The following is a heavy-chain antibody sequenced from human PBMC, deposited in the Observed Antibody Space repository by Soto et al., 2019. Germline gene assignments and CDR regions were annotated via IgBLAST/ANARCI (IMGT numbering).Heavy chain of an antibody. D-gene: IGHD1-1*01. CDR1: GFTFSSYA. V-gene: IGHV3-30*04. J-gene: IGHJ4*02. Sequence: GALRLSCAASGFTFSSYAMHWVRQAPGKGLEWVAVIAYDGRNKYYADSVKGRFTISRDNSKNTLYLQMNSLRIEDTAVYYCARELERVFDYWGQGTLVTVSS. CDR2: IAYDGRNK. CDR3: ARELERVFDY.